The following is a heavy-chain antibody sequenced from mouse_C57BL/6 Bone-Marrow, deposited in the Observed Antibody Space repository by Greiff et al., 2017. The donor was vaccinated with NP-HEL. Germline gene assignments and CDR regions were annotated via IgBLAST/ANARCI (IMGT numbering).Heavy chain of an antibody. CDR1: GYTFTSYW. Sequence: EVQLQQSGTVLARPGASVKMSCKTSGYTFTSYWMHWVKQRPGQGLEWIGAIYPGNSDTSYNQKFKGKAKLTAVTSASTAYMELSSLTNEDSAVYYCTSDYGSSFGGFAYWGQGTLVTVSA. J-gene: IGHJ3*01. V-gene: IGHV1-5*01. CDR3: TSDYGSSFGGFAY. D-gene: IGHD1-1*01. CDR2: IYPGNSDT.